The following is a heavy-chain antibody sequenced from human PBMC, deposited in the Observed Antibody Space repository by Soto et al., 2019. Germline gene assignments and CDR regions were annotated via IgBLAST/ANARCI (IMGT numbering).Heavy chain of an antibody. D-gene: IGHD2-2*01. CDR2: ISSSSSYI. CDR3: ARGAWYSSSKSDYFDY. CDR1: GFTFSRYS. V-gene: IGHV3-21*01. J-gene: IGHJ4*02. Sequence: EVQLVESGGGLVKPGGSLRLSCAASGFTFSRYSMNWVRQAPGKGLEWVSSISSSSSYIYYADSVRGRFTISRDNAKNSLYLQMNSLRAVDTAVYYCARGAWYSSSKSDYFDYWGQGTLVTVSS.